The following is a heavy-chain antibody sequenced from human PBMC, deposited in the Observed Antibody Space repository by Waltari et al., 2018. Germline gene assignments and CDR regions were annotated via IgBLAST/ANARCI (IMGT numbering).Heavy chain of an antibody. CDR3: AHRRLRNYDFWSGYSRNWFDP. V-gene: IGHV2-5*01. J-gene: IGHJ5*02. CDR1: GFSLSTSGVG. D-gene: IGHD3-3*01. Sequence: QITLKESGPTLVKPTQTLTLTCTFSGFSLSTSGVGVGWIRQPPGKALEWLALIYWNDDKRYSPSLKSRLTITKDTSKNQVVLTMTNMDPVDTATYYCAHRRLRNYDFWSGYSRNWFDPWGQGTLVTVSS. CDR2: IYWNDDK.